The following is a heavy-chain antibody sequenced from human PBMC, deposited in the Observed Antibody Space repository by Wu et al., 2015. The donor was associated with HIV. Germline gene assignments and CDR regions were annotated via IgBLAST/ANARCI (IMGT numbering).Heavy chain of an antibody. V-gene: IGHV1-2*02. CDR3: ARLQSLHGLYSNADY. CDR2: INPNRGGT. CDR1: GYTFIDYY. Sequence: QVRLVQSGPEVKKPGASVMVSCKASGYTFIDYYIYWVRQAPGQGLEWMGWINPNRGGTKYAQNFQGRVTMTRDTAVSTAYMELNSVRSDDTAVYYCARLQSLHGLYSNADYWGQGTLVTVSS. J-gene: IGHJ4*02. D-gene: IGHD5-24*01.